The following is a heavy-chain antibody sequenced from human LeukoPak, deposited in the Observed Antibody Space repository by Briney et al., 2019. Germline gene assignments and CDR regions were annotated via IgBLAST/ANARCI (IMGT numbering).Heavy chain of an antibody. D-gene: IGHD6-6*01. V-gene: IGHV1-8*01. CDR2: MNPNSGNT. J-gene: IGHJ5*02. CDR1: GYTFTSYD. Sequence: ASVKVSCMASGYTFTSYDINWVRQATGQGLEWMGWMNPNSGNTGYAQKFQGRVTMTRNTSISTAYMELSSLRSEDTAVYYCARGPEYSSSSSSNWFDPWGQGTLVTVSS. CDR3: ARGPEYSSSSSSNWFDP.